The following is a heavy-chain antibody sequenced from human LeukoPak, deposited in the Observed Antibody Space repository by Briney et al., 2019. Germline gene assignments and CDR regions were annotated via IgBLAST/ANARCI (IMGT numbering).Heavy chain of an antibody. V-gene: IGHV1-69*01. CDR3: ATYYDFWSGSLLYYYMDV. CDR2: IIPIFGTA. CDR1: GGTFSSYA. D-gene: IGHD3-3*01. Sequence: ASVKVSCKASGGTFSSYAISWVRQAPGQGLEWMGGIIPIFGTANYAQKLQGRVTITADESTSTAYMELSSLRSEDTAVYYCATYYDFWSGSLLYYYMDVWGKGTTVTVSS. J-gene: IGHJ6*03.